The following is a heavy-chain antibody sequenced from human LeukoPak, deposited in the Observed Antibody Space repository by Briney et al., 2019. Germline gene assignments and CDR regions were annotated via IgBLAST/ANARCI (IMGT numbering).Heavy chain of an antibody. J-gene: IGHJ4*02. CDR2: SSGSGGST. Sequence: PGGSLRLSCAASGFTFSSYGMSWVRQAPGKGLEWVSPSSGSGGSTYYADSVKGRFTISRDNSKNTQYLQMNSLRAEDTAVYYCAKDSYYDSSGYYSDWGQGTLVTVSS. V-gene: IGHV3-23*01. D-gene: IGHD3-22*01. CDR3: AKDSYYDSSGYYSD. CDR1: GFTFSSYG.